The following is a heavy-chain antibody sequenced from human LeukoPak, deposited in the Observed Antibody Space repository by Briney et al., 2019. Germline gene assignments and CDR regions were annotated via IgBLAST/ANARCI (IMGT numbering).Heavy chain of an antibody. D-gene: IGHD1-7*01. V-gene: IGHV4-59*11. Sequence: SETLSLTCTVSGGSISSHYWSWIRQPPGKGLEWIGYIYYSGSTNYNPSLKSRVTISVDTSKNQFSLKLSSVTAADTAVYYCARERRSLELLGDYYYYYMDVWGKGTTVTVSS. CDR3: ARERRSLELLGDYYYYYMDV. CDR1: GGSISSHY. CDR2: IYYSGST. J-gene: IGHJ6*03.